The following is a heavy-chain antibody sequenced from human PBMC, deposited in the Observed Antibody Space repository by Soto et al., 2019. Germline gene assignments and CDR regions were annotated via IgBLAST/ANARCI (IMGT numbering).Heavy chain of an antibody. CDR3: AKNGQPPYYYYGLDV. V-gene: IGHV1-3*01. CDR2: INGYNGDT. J-gene: IGHJ6*02. CDR1: GYTFTSYA. D-gene: IGHD2-8*01. Sequence: ASVKVSCKASGYTFTSYAMHWVRQAPGQRLEWMGWINGYNGDTKYAQKFQGRVTMTIDTSTTTAFMELRSLTSDDTAVYYCAKNGQPPYYYYGLDVWGQGTTVTVSS.